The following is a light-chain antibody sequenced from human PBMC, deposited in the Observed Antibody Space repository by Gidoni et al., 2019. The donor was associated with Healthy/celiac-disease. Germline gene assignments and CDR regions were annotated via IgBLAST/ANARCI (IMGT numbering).Light chain of an antibody. V-gene: IGLV3-1*01. CDR2: QAS. CDR1: KLGDKY. Sequence: SYELTQPPSVSVSPGQTASITCSGDKLGDKYACWYQQKPGQSPVLVIYQASKRPSGIPERFSGSNSGNSATLTISGTQAKDEADYYCQAWDSSTGVFGGGTKLTVL. J-gene: IGLJ3*02. CDR3: QAWDSSTGV.